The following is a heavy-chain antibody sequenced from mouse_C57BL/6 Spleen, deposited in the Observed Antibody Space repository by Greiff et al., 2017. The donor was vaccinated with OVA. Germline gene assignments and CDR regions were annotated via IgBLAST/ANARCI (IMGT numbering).Heavy chain of an antibody. CDR3: ANYDYAV. CDR2: IYPGDGDT. Sequence: QVQLKESGPELVKPGASVKISCKASGYAFSSSWMNWVKQRPGKGLEWIGRIYPGDGDTNYNGKFKGKATLTADKSSSTAYMQLSSLTAEDSAVYFCANYDYAVWGTGTTVTVSS. CDR1: GYAFSSSW. J-gene: IGHJ1*03. D-gene: IGHD2-4*01. V-gene: IGHV1-82*01.